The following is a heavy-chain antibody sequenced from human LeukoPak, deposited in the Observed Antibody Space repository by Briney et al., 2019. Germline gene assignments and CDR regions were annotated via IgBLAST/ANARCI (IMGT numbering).Heavy chain of an antibody. J-gene: IGHJ4*02. CDR3: ARRQWLVSDFDY. D-gene: IGHD6-19*01. Sequence: SETLSLTCTVSGGSISSNNYYWGWIRQPPRKGLGWIGNIYYSGSTYYNPSLKSRVTTSVDTSKNQFSLKLSCVSAADTAVFYCARRQWLVSDFDYWGQGTLVTVSS. CDR2: IYYSGST. V-gene: IGHV4-39*07. CDR1: GGSISSNNYY.